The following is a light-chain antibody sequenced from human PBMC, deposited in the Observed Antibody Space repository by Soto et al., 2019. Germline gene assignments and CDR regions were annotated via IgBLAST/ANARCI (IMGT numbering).Light chain of an antibody. CDR3: QQSYSSLGFT. Sequence: DIQMPHSPSSLSASVGDRVTITCRASESLSNNLNWYQHKPGKAPKVLIYAASSLQSGVPSRFSGSGSGTDFILTITSLQAEDFATYYCQQSYSSLGFTFGPGTKVDL. J-gene: IGKJ3*01. V-gene: IGKV1-39*01. CDR2: AAS. CDR1: ESLSNN.